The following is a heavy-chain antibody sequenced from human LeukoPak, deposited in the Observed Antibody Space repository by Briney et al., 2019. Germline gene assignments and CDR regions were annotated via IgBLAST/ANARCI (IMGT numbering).Heavy chain of an antibody. V-gene: IGHV3-9*01. CDR1: GFTFDDYA. CDR3: AKDLYTYYDFWSGYFDY. D-gene: IGHD3-3*01. J-gene: IGHJ4*02. Sequence: GGSLRLSCAASGFTFDDYAMHWVRQAPGKGLEWVSGISGNSGSIGYADSVKGRFTISRDNSKNTLYLQMNSLRAEDTAVYYCAKDLYTYYDFWSGYFDYWGQGTLVTVSS. CDR2: ISGNSGSI.